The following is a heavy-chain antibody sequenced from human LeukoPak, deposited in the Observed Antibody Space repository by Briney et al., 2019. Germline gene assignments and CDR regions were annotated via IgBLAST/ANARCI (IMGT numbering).Heavy chain of an antibody. CDR3: ARINTMPSSGPRHHMDV. J-gene: IGHJ6*03. Sequence: TKSGPALVKPTQTLTLTCTFSGFSLSTSGMCVSWIRQPPGKALEWLARIDWDDDKYYSTSLKTRLTISKDTSKNQVVLTMTNVDPVDTATYFCARINTMPSSGPRHHMDVWGKGTTVTVSS. CDR1: GFSLSTSGMC. D-gene: IGHD2-2*01. CDR2: IDWDDDK. V-gene: IGHV2-70*11.